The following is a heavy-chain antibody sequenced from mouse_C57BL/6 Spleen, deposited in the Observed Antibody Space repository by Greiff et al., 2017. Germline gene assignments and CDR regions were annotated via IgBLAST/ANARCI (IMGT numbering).Heavy chain of an antibody. J-gene: IGHJ3*01. V-gene: IGHV1-76*01. Sequence: VQLQQSGAELVRPGASVKLSCKASGYTFTDYYINWVKQRPGQGLEWIARIYPGSGNTYYNEKFKGKATLTAEKSSSTAYMQLSSLTSEDSAVYFCARGGTAQATGFAYGGQGTLVTVSA. CDR1: GYTFTDYY. D-gene: IGHD3-2*02. CDR3: ARGGTAQATGFAY. CDR2: IYPGSGNT.